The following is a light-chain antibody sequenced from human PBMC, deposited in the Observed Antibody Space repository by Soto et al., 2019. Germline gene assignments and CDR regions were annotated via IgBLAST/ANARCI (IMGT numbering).Light chain of an antibody. Sequence: EIVLTQSPGTLSLSPGERATLSCRASQSVSSSYLAWYQQKPGQAPRLLIYGASSRSTGIPDRFSGSGSGTDFTLTIIRQEPEDFAVYYCQQYGSPLTVSGGTKVEIK. CDR3: QQYGSPLT. J-gene: IGKJ4*01. CDR1: QSVSSSY. CDR2: GAS. V-gene: IGKV3-20*01.